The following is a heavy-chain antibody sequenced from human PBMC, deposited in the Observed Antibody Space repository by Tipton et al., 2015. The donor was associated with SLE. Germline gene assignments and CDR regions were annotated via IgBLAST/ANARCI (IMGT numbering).Heavy chain of an antibody. V-gene: IGHV4-34*01. D-gene: IGHD6-19*01. Sequence: GLVKPSETLSLTCAVYGGSFSGYYWSWIRQSPGKGLEWIGEINHSGSTNYNPSLKSRVTISVDTSKNQFSLKLSSVTAADTAVYCCASSIAVAPRMGNWFDPWGQGTLVTVSS. CDR2: INHSGST. J-gene: IGHJ5*02. CDR3: ASSIAVAPRMGNWFDP. CDR1: GGSFSGYY.